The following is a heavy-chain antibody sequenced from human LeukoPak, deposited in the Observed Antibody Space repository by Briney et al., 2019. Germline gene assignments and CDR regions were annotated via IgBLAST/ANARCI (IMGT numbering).Heavy chain of an antibody. CDR2: IRYDGSNK. D-gene: IGHD2-15*01. J-gene: IGHJ6*02. CDR1: GFTFSSYG. V-gene: IGHV3-30*02. CDR3: AKDRDCSGGSCYFNYYYCMDV. Sequence: PGGSLRLPCAASGFTFSSYGMHWVRQAPGKGLEWVAFIRYDGSNKYYADSVKGRFTISRDNSKNTLYLQMNSLRAEDTAVYYCAKDRDCSGGSCYFNYYYCMDVWGQGTTVTVSS.